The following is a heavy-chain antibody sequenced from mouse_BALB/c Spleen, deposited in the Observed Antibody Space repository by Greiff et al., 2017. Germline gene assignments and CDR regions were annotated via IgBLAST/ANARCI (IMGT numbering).Heavy chain of an antibody. CDR3: ARDEYYGSSYPFAY. Sequence: EVQLVESGGGLVQPGGSLRLSCATSGFTFTDYYMSWVRQPPGKALEWLGFIRNKANDYTTEYSASVKGRFIVSRDTSQSILHLQMNALRAEDTAIYYCARDEYYGSSYPFAYWGQGTLVTVSA. CDR1: GFTFTDYY. J-gene: IGHJ3*01. CDR2: IRNKANDYTT. V-gene: IGHV7-3*02. D-gene: IGHD1-1*01.